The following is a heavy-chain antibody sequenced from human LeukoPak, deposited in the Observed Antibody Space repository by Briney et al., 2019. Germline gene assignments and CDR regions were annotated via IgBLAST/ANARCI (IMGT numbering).Heavy chain of an antibody. J-gene: IGHJ6*03. V-gene: IGHV3-23*01. D-gene: IGHD6-19*01. Sequence: GGSLRLSCAASGFAFSSFAMGWVRQSPGKGLEWLSTINGGGNTTFYADSVQGRFTISRDNSKNTLYLHMDSLRPDDTAIYYCTKELHVAVAVADYYYFYMDVWGRGTAVTVS. CDR2: INGGGNTT. CDR3: TKELHVAVAVADYYYFYMDV. CDR1: GFAFSSFA.